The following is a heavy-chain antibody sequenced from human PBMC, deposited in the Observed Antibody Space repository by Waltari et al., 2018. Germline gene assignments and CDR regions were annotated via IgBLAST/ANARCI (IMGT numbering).Heavy chain of an antibody. J-gene: IGHJ1*01. CDR2: INHSGST. CDR3: ARGRVVTAKYEYFQH. D-gene: IGHD2-21*02. CDR1: GGSFSGYY. V-gene: IGHV4-34*01. Sequence: QVQLQQWGAGLLKPSETLSLTCAVYGGSFSGYYWSWIRQPPGKGLEWIGEINHSGSTNYNPSLKSRVTISVDTSKNQFSLKLSSVTAADTAVYYCARGRVVTAKYEYFQHWGQGTLVTVSS.